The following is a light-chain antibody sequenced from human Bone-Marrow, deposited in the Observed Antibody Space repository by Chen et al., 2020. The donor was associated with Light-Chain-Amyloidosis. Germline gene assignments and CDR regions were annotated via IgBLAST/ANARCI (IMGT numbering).Light chain of an antibody. Sequence: SYELTQPPSVSVSPGQTARITCSGDDLPTKYAYWYQQKPGQAPVLLLHRYTEKPSGISERFSGSSSGTTATLTISGVQAEEEADYHCQSEYSRGTYEVIFGGGTKLTVL. J-gene: IGLJ2*01. CDR2: RYT. V-gene: IGLV3-25*02. CDR1: DLPTKY. CDR3: QSEYSRGTYEVI.